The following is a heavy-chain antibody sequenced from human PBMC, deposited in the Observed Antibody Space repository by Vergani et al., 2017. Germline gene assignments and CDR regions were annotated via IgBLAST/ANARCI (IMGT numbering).Heavy chain of an antibody. CDR1: GGSISSYY. J-gene: IGHJ5*02. CDR2: IYYSGST. V-gene: IGHV4-59*01. Sequence: QVQLQESGPGLVKPSETLSLTCTVSGGSISSYYWSWIRQPPGKGLEWIGYIYYSGSTNYNPSLKRRVTISVDTSKNQFSLKLSSVTAADTAVYYCARVALSTIAAAGTNWFDPWGQGTLVTVSS. CDR3: ARVALSTIAAAGTNWFDP. D-gene: IGHD6-13*01.